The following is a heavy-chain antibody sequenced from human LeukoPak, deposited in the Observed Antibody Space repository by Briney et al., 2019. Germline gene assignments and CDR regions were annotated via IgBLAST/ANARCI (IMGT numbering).Heavy chain of an antibody. V-gene: IGHV3-48*02. CDR1: GFTFSSYS. CDR2: ISSSSTI. CDR3: ARWDSSGWSTY. J-gene: IGHJ4*02. Sequence: AGSLRLSCAASGFTFSSYSMNWVRQAPGKGLEWVSYISSSSTIYYADSVKGRFTISRDNAKNSLYLQMNSLRDEDTAVYYCARWDSSGWSTYWGQGSLVTVSS. D-gene: IGHD6-19*01.